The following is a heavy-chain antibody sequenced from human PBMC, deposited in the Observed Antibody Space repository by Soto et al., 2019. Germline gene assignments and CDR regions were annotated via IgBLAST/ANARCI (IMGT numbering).Heavy chain of an antibody. CDR3: ARGHRANYYYYYGMDV. J-gene: IGHJ6*02. V-gene: IGHV1-69*01. Sequence: QVQLVQSGAEVKKPGSSVKVSCKASGGPFSSYAISWVRPAPGQGLEWMGGIIPIFGTANYAQKFQGRVTITADESTSTAYMELSSLRSEDTAVYYCARGHRANYYYYYGMDVWGQGTTVTVSS. CDR1: GGPFSSYA. CDR2: IIPIFGTA.